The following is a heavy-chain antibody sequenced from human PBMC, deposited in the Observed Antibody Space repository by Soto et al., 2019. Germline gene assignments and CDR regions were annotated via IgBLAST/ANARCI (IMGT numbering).Heavy chain of an antibody. V-gene: IGHV4-38-2*01. D-gene: IGHD3-22*01. CDR3: ARVAYFDTTGYYYYFDY. CDR2: IYHSGNT. CDR1: GYSISHGYY. Sequence: PSETLSLTCAVSGYSISHGYYWGWIRQPPGKGLEWIGSIYHSGNTFCNPSLKTRVTISVDMSRNQFSLKLSSVTAADTAVYYCARVAYFDTTGYYYYFDYWGQGALVTVSS. J-gene: IGHJ4*02.